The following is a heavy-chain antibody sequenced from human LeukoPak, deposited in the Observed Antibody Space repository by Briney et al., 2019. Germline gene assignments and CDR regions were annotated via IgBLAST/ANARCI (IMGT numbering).Heavy chain of an antibody. CDR1: GFIFRSYP. CDR2: VSYDGSGE. CDR3: ARDGVGTAFDL. D-gene: IGHD1-26*01. Sequence: GGSLRLSCAASGFIFRSYPMHWVRQAPGKGLEWVAVVSYDGSGENYADSVNGRFTISRDNSKNTLYLQMNSLRAEDTAVFYCARDGVGTAFDLWGQGTMVTVTS. V-gene: IGHV3-30*01. J-gene: IGHJ3*01.